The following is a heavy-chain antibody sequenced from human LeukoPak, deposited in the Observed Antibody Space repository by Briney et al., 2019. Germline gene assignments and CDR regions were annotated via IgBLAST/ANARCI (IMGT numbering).Heavy chain of an antibody. D-gene: IGHD6-19*01. J-gene: IGHJ4*02. CDR1: GYSFTSYW. Sequence: GESLKISCKGSGYSFTSYWIGWVRQMPGKGLEWMGIIYPGDSDTRYSPSFQGQVTISADKSISTAYLQWSSLKASDTAMYYCARPGRLENSGWPDFDYWGQGTLVTVSS. CDR2: IYPGDSDT. V-gene: IGHV5-51*01. CDR3: ARPGRLENSGWPDFDY.